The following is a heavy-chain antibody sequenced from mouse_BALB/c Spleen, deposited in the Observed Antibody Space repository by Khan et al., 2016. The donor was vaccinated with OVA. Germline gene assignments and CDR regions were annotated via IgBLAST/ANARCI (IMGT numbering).Heavy chain of an antibody. V-gene: IGHV2-6-4*01. CDR2: IWGGGGT. J-gene: IGHJ4*01. D-gene: IGHD2-14*01. CDR3: ARAYYRYDGYYAMDY. Sequence: VELVESGPGLVAPSQSLSITCTVSGFSLSRYNIHWVRQPPGKGLEWLGMIWGGGGTDYNSTLKSSLSISKDNSKSQVFLKMNSLQTVDTAMYYCARAYYRYDGYYAMDYWGQGTSVTVSS. CDR1: GFSLSRYN.